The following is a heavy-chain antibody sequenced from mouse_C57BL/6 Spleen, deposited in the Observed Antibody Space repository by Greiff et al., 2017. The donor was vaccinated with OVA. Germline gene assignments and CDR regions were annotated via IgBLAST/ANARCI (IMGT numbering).Heavy chain of an antibody. J-gene: IGHJ2*01. CDR2: IHPNSGST. CDR3: ARGGITTVVATDY. Sequence: VQLQQPGAELVKPGASVKLSCKASGYTFTSYWMHWVKQRPGQGLEWIGMIHPNSGSTNYNEKFKSKATLTVDKSSSTAYMQLSSLTSEDSAVYYCARGGITTVVATDYGGQGTTLTVSS. V-gene: IGHV1-64*01. CDR1: GYTFTSYW. D-gene: IGHD1-1*01.